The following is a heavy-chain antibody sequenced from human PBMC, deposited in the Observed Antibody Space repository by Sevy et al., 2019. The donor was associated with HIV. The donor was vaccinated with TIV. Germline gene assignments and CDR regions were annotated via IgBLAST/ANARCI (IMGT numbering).Heavy chain of an antibody. D-gene: IGHD4-17*01. V-gene: IGHV4-39*01. CDR1: GGSISSSSYY. J-gene: IGHJ2*01. Sequence: SETLSLTCTVSGGSISSSSYYWGWIRQPPGKGLEWIGSIYYSGSTYYNPSLKSRVTISVDTSKNQFSLKLGSVTAADTAVYYCARRATVTTFDYWYFDLWGRGTLVTVSS. CDR2: IYYSGST. CDR3: ARRATVTTFDYWYFDL.